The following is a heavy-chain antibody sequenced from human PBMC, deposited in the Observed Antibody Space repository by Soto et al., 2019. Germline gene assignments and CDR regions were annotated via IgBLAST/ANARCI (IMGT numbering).Heavy chain of an antibody. CDR2: IDPSDSYT. CDR3: ARHTSVTVNSLFDYYYYGMDV. V-gene: IGHV5-10-1*01. J-gene: IGHJ6*02. Sequence: GESLKISCKGSGYSFTSYWISWVRQMPGKGLEWMGRIDPSDSYTNYSPSFQGHVTISADKSISTAYLQWSSLKASDTAMYYCARHTSVTVNSLFDYYYYGMDVWGQGTTVTV. D-gene: IGHD3-3*02. CDR1: GYSFTSYW.